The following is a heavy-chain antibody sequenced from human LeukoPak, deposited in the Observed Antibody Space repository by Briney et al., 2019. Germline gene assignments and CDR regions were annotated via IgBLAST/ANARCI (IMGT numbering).Heavy chain of an antibody. Sequence: GASVNVSCKASGYTFTSYGISWVRQAPGQGLEWMGWISAYNVNTNYAQKLQGRVTMTTDTSTSTAYMELRSLRSDATAVYYCARGWVRGVIAYYYYGMDVWGKGTTVTVSS. CDR1: GYTFTSYG. CDR3: ARGWVRGVIAYYYYGMDV. V-gene: IGHV1-18*04. CDR2: ISAYNVNT. D-gene: IGHD3-10*01. J-gene: IGHJ6*04.